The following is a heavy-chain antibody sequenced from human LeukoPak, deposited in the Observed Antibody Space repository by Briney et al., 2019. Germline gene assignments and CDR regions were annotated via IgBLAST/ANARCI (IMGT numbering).Heavy chain of an antibody. CDR1: GFTFSNYG. J-gene: IGHJ4*02. Sequence: LSGGSLRLSCAASGFTFSNYGMSWVRQAPGKGLEWVSSISGGGASTYYADSVKGRFTISRDSSKNTLYLQMTSLRAEDTAMYYCARGGAPNYYDSSGYYHYWGQGTLVTVSS. CDR2: ISGGGAST. D-gene: IGHD3-22*01. V-gene: IGHV3-23*01. CDR3: ARGGAPNYYDSSGYYHY.